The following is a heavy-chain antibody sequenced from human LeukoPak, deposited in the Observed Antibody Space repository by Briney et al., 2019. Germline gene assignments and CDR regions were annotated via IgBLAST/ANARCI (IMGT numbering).Heavy chain of an antibody. V-gene: IGHV3-30*18. CDR1: GFTFSSYG. CDR3: AKGRDDFWSGYVYFDY. Sequence: PGRSLRLSCAASGFTFSSYGMHWVRQAPGKGLEWVAVISYDGSNKYYADSVKGRFTISRDNSKNTPYLQMNSLRAEDTAVYYCAKGRDDFWSGYVYFDYWGQGTLVTVSS. D-gene: IGHD3-3*01. J-gene: IGHJ4*02. CDR2: ISYDGSNK.